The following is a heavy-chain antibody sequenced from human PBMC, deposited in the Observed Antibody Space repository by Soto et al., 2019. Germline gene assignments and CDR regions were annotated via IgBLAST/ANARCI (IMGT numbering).Heavy chain of an antibody. Sequence: ASVKVSCKASGYTFTSYGISWVRQAPGQGLEWMGWISAYNGNTNYAQKLQGRVTMTTDTSTSTAYMELRSLRSDDTAVYYCAGSLDYYDSSGYLDYWGQGTLVTVSS. J-gene: IGHJ4*02. D-gene: IGHD3-22*01. CDR3: AGSLDYYDSSGYLDY. CDR1: GYTFTSYG. CDR2: ISAYNGNT. V-gene: IGHV1-18*04.